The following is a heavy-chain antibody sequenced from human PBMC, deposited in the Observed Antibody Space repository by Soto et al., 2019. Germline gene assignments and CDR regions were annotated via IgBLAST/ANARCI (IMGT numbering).Heavy chain of an antibody. Sequence: PGGSLRLSCAASGFTFSSYGMHWVRQAPGKGLEWVAVIWYDGSNKYYADSVKGRFTISRDNSKNTLYLQMNSLRAEDTAVYYCARDFWSGYPLSNNYYYYYMDVWGKGTTVTVSS. V-gene: IGHV3-33*01. CDR1: GFTFSSYG. D-gene: IGHD3-3*01. J-gene: IGHJ6*03. CDR3: ARDFWSGYPLSNNYYYYYMDV. CDR2: IWYDGSNK.